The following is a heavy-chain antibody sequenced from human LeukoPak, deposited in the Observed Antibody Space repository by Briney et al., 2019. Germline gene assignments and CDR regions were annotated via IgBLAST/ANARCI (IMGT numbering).Heavy chain of an antibody. Sequence: GGSLRLSCAASGFTFSSYAMSWVRQAPGKGLEWVSAISGSGGSTYYADSVKGRFTISRDNSKNTVYLQMNSLRADDTAVYYCAKAPGGIVGYWGQGTLVTVSS. CDR2: ISGSGGST. CDR1: GFTFSSYA. D-gene: IGHD3-16*01. CDR3: AKAPGGIVGY. J-gene: IGHJ4*02. V-gene: IGHV3-23*01.